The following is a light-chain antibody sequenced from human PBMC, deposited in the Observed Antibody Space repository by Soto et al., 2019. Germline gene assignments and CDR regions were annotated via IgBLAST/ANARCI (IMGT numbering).Light chain of an antibody. CDR1: SGHSNYD. V-gene: IGLV4-69*01. Sequence: QPVLTQSPSASASLGASVKLTCTLSSGHSNYDIAWHQQQPEKGPRFLMKVNSDGSQTKGDGIPDRFSGSSSGAERYLTISSLQSEDEADYYCQTWGTGNVVFGGGTKLTVL. CDR3: QTWGTGNVV. CDR2: VNSDGSQ. J-gene: IGLJ2*01.